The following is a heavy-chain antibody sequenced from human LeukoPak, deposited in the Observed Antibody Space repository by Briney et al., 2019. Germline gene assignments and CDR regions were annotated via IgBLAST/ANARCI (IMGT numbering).Heavy chain of an antibody. D-gene: IGHD2-2*01. CDR2: ISSGADTT. Sequence: GGSLRLSCAASGFTFSSYGMHWVRQAPGKGLEWVSVISSGADTTYYRDSVKGRFTISRDNSKNTLYLQMNSLRVEDTAVYYCAKDKFVCISTTCAQGLDYWGQGTLVTVSS. J-gene: IGHJ4*02. V-gene: IGHV3-NL1*01. CDR1: GFTFSSYG. CDR3: AKDKFVCISTTCAQGLDY.